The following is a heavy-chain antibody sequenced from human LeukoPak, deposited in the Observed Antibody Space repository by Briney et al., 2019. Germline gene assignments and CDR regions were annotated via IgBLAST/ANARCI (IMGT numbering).Heavy chain of an antibody. CDR2: IIPILGIA. V-gene: IGHV1-69*04. CDR1: GGTFSSYA. Sequence: GASVKVSCKASGGTFSSYAISWVRQAPGQGLEWMGRIIPILGIANYAQKFQGRVTITADKSTSTAYMELSSLRSEDTAVYYCARDFKIAVTLFDPWGQGTLVTVSS. J-gene: IGHJ5*02. CDR3: ARDFKIAVTLFDP. D-gene: IGHD6-19*01.